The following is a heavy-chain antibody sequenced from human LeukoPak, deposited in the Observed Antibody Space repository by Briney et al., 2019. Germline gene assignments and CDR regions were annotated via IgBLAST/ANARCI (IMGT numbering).Heavy chain of an antibody. CDR2: IIPIFGTA. Sequence: SVKVSFKASGGTFSSYAISWVPQAPGQGLEWMGGIIPIFGTANYAQKFQGRVTITADESTSTAYMELSSLRSEDTAVYYCARDHVVLDYGGTNLDFDYWGQGTLVTVSS. CDR1: GGTFSSYA. V-gene: IGHV1-69*13. J-gene: IGHJ4*02. D-gene: IGHD4-23*01. CDR3: ARDHVVLDYGGTNLDFDY.